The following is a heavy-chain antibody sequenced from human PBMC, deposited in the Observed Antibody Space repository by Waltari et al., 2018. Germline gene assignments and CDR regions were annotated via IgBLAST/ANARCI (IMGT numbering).Heavy chain of an antibody. J-gene: IGHJ4*02. Sequence: EVQLLESGGGLVQPGGSLRLSCAASGFTFSSYTMNWVRQAPGQGLEWVSAIHKGGETTSYADSVKGRFTISRDNSKNTLYLQMNNLRAEDTAMYFCAKDSGVGGDDYWGQGTLVTVSS. D-gene: IGHD3-3*01. CDR3: AKDSGVGGDDY. CDR1: GFTFSSYT. CDR2: IHKGGETT. V-gene: IGHV3-23*01.